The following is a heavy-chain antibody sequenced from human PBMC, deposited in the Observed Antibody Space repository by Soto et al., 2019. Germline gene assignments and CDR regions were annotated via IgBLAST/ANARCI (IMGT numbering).Heavy chain of an antibody. V-gene: IGHV3-11*01. Sequence: GSLRLSCAASGFTFSDYYMSWIRQAPGKGLEWVSYISSSGSTIYYADSVKGRFTISRDNAKNSLYLQMNSLRAEDTAVYYFARDLLTGSLGFDPWGQGTLVTVFS. CDR1: GFTFSDYY. D-gene: IGHD3-9*01. J-gene: IGHJ5*02. CDR2: ISSSGSTI. CDR3: ARDLLTGSLGFDP.